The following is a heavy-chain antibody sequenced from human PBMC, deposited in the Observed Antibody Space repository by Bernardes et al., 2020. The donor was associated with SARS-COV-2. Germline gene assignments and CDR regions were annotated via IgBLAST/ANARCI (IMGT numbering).Heavy chain of an antibody. V-gene: IGHV3-23*01. Sequence: GGSLRLSCAASGFTFSSYAMSWVRQAPGKGLEWVSAISGSGGSTYYADSVKGRFTISRDNSKNTLYLQMNSLRAEDTAVYYCAKEIDGYNFPVVSGVPSYRGQGTLVTVSS. CDR3: AKEIDGYNFPVVSGVPSY. CDR2: ISGSGGST. D-gene: IGHD5-12*01. J-gene: IGHJ4*02. CDR1: GFTFSSYA.